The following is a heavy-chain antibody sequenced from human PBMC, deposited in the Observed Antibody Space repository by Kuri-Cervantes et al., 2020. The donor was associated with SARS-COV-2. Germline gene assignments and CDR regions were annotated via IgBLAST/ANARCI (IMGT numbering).Heavy chain of an antibody. J-gene: IGHJ4*02. V-gene: IGHV3-15*01. D-gene: IGHD3-3*01. Sequence: GGSVRLSCAASGFTCSTAWMSWVRQDPGKGLEWVRRIKSKTDGGTTDYAAPVKGRFTISRDDSKNTLYLQMNSLKTEDTAVYYCTTRPLITIFGVVTVGGDYFDYWGQGTLVTVSS. CDR3: TTRPLITIFGVVTVGGDYFDY. CDR2: IKSKTDGGTT. CDR1: GFTCSTAW.